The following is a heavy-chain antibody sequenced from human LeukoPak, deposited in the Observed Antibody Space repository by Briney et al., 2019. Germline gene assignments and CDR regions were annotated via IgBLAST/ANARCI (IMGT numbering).Heavy chain of an antibody. CDR3: ARVGDYYDSRGYSTDAFDM. J-gene: IGHJ3*02. CDR2: IRNRAKSYTT. CDR1: GFTFSDHF. Sequence: GGSLRLSCAASGFTFSDHFMDWVRQAPGKGLEGVGRIRNRAKSYTTQYAPSVKDRFTISRDDSRNSLYLQMNSLKTEDTAVYFCARVGDYYDSRGYSTDAFDMWGQGTMVTVSS. D-gene: IGHD3-22*01. V-gene: IGHV3-72*01.